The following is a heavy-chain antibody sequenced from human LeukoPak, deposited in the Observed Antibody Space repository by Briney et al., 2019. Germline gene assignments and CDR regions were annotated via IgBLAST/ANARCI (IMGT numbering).Heavy chain of an antibody. Sequence: ASVKVSCKASGYTFTSYYMHWVRQAPGQGLEWMGIINPSGGSTSYAQKFQGRVTMTRDTSTSTVYMELSSLRSEDTAVYYCARDRAYYYGSGSSYYYYYGMDVWGQGTTVTVSS. CDR3: ARDRAYYYGSGSSYYYYYGMDV. V-gene: IGHV1-46*01. CDR1: GYTFTSYY. CDR2: INPSGGST. J-gene: IGHJ6*02. D-gene: IGHD3-10*01.